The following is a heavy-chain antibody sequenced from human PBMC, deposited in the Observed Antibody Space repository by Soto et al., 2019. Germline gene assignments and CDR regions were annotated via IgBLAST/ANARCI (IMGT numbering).Heavy chain of an antibody. J-gene: IGHJ4*02. CDR3: ARVGVPAAMSY. CDR1: GFTFSSFW. V-gene: IGHV3-74*01. D-gene: IGHD2-2*01. CDR2: INSDGSNT. Sequence: EVQLVESGGGLVHPGGSLRLSCAASGFTFSSFWMHWVRKAPGEGLVWVSRINSDGSNTNYADSVKGRFTISRDNAKNTLYLQMNSLRAEDTAVYYCARVGVPAAMSYWGQGTLVTVSS.